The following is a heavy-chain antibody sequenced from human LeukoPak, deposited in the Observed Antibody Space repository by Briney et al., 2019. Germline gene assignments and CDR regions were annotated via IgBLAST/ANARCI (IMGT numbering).Heavy chain of an antibody. CDR1: GGTVSSYA. CDR2: IIPIFGTA. J-gene: IGHJ6*03. D-gene: IGHD2-2*01. Sequence: ASVKVSCKASGGTVSSYAISWVRQAPGQGLEWMGGIIPIFGTANYAQKFQGRVTITTDESTSTAYMELSSLRSEDTAVYYCATLVVPAAKANETPYYYYMDVWGKGTTVTVSS. CDR3: ATLVVPAAKANETPYYYYMDV. V-gene: IGHV1-69*05.